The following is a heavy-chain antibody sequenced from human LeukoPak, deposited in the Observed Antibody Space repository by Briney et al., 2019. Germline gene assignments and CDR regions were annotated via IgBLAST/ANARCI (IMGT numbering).Heavy chain of an antibody. J-gene: IGHJ4*02. Sequence: KPSEALSLTCTVSAGSIGSSSYYWGWIRQPPGKGLEWIGSIYYSGSTYYNPSLKSRVTISVDTSKNQFSLKLSSVTAADTAVYYCARDPSYVWGSYSSDYWGQGTLVTVSS. D-gene: IGHD3-16*01. V-gene: IGHV4-39*07. CDR1: AGSIGSSSYY. CDR3: ARDPSYVWGSYSSDY. CDR2: IYYSGST.